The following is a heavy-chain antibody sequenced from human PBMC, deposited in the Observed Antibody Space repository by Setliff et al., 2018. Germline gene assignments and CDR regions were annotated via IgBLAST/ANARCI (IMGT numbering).Heavy chain of an antibody. CDR2: ISAYNGNT. CDR1: GYIFTSNA. V-gene: IGHV1-18*01. J-gene: IGHJ3*02. CDR3: ARDYGASDGFDI. Sequence: ASVKVSCKASGYIFTSNAIHWVRQAPGQRLDWMGWISAYNGNTNYVQKLQGRVTMTTDTSTSTAYMELRSLRSDDTAVYYCARDYGASDGFDIWGQGTMVTVSS. D-gene: IGHD4-17*01.